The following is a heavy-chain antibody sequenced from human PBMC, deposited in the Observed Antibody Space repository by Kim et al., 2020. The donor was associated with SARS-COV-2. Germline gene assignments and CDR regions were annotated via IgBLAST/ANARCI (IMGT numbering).Heavy chain of an antibody. J-gene: IGHJ4*02. CDR1: GFTVSANY. CDR2: IYSGDST. CDR3: TRGRPVPLCGYFDF. V-gene: IGHV3-53*01. Sequence: GGSLRLSCAASGFTVSANYMSWVRQAPGKGLEWVSFIYSGDSTNYAAAVKGRLIIIGDSSNNTMELQMNSLRAEDTAAYYCTRGRPVPLCGYFDFCGQGT.